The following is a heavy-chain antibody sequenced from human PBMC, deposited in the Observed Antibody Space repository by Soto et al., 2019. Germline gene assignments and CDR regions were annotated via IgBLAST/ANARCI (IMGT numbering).Heavy chain of an antibody. D-gene: IGHD5-12*01. J-gene: IGHJ4*02. CDR3: ARDSPIGSTFSGYDAIDY. CDR1: GGPFSNDI. V-gene: IGHV1-69*08. CDR2: IIPLLSTS. Sequence: QVQLEQSGAEVKKPGSSVRVSCKACGGPFSNDIITWVRQAPGQGLEWMGRIIPLLSTSTYAQNFQGRLTITADRSTGTAYMDLKNLTSADTAVYYCARDSPIGSTFSGYDAIDYWGQGTRITVSS.